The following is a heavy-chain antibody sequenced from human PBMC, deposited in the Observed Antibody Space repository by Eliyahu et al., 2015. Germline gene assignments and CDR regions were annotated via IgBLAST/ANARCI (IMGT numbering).Heavy chain of an antibody. Sequence: QVQLQESGPGLVKPSETLSLXCXVXXGSIGTYYWSWIRQPPGKGLEWIGYIYYSGNTNYNPSLKSRVTISIDTSKNQFSLKLSSVTAADTAVYYCARGHEGSWAYFFDYWGQGTLVTVSS. CDR1: XGSIGTYY. CDR2: IYYSGNT. J-gene: IGHJ4*02. D-gene: IGHD1-26*01. V-gene: IGHV4-59*01. CDR3: ARGHEGSWAYFFDY.